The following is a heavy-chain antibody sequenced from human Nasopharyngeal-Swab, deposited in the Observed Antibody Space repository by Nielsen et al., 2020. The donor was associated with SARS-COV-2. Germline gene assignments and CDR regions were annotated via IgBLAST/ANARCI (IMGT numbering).Heavy chain of an antibody. CDR3: ARDGAPLVDYYYGMDV. D-gene: IGHD2-8*02. CDR2: INPNSGGT. J-gene: IGHJ6*02. V-gene: IGHV1-2*04. CDR1: GYTFTGYY. Sequence: ASVQVPCKASGYTFTGYYMHWVRQAPGQGLEWMGWINPNSGGTNYAQKFQGWVTMTRDTSISTAYMEPSRLRSDDTAVYYCARDGAPLVDYYYGMDVWGQGTTVTVSS.